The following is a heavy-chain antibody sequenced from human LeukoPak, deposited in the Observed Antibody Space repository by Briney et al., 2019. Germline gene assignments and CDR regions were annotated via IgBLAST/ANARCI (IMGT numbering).Heavy chain of an antibody. CDR3: AKDREGFGEFLYGAFDI. D-gene: IGHD3-10*01. Sequence: GRSLRLSCAASGFTFDDYAMHWVRQAPGKGLEWVSGISWNSGSIGYADSVKGRFTISRDNAKNSLYLQMNSLRAEDTALYYCAKDREGFGEFLYGAFDIWGQGTMVTVSS. CDR1: GFTFDDYA. J-gene: IGHJ3*02. CDR2: ISWNSGSI. V-gene: IGHV3-9*01.